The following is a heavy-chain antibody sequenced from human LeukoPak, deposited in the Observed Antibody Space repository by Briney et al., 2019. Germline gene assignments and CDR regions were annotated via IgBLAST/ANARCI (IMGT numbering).Heavy chain of an antibody. D-gene: IGHD2-2*01. CDR2: ISYDGSNK. J-gene: IGHJ4*02. CDR3: ARGDIVVVPAARTDYVWGSYALDY. V-gene: IGHV3-30*04. Sequence: PGGSLRLSCAASGFTFSSYAMHWVRQAPGKGLEWVAVISYDGSNKYYADSVKGRFTISRDNSKNTLYLQMNSLRAEDTAVYYCARGDIVVVPAARTDYVWGSYALDYWGQGTLVTVSS. CDR1: GFTFSSYA.